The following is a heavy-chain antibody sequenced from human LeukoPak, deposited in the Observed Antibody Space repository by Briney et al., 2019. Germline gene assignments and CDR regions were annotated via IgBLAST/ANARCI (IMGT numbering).Heavy chain of an antibody. CDR3: AKDMRSGSSGWFYFDY. CDR2: ISWNSGSI. CDR1: GFTFDDYA. Sequence: GGSLRLSCAASGFTFDDYAMHWVRQAPGKGLEWVSGISWNSGSIGYADSVKGRFTISRDNAKNSLYLQMNSLRAEDTALYYCAKDMRSGSSGWFYFDYWGQGTLVTVSS. V-gene: IGHV3-9*01. J-gene: IGHJ4*02. D-gene: IGHD6-19*01.